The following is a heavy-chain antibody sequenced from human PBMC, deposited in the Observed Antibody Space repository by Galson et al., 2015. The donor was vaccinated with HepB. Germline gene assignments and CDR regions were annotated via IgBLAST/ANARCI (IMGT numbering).Heavy chain of an antibody. CDR2: FDPAHAEI. D-gene: IGHD2-8*01. Sequence: SVKVSCKVSGDTLTTLSMHWVRQAPGKGPEWMGGFDPAHAEIINAQKFQGRVTMTEDTSTDTAYMVLSSLRSEDTAVYYCARRKYCTNSIYYKTYSSYYMDVWGKGTTVTVSS. CDR3: ARRKYCTNSIYYKTYSSYYMDV. J-gene: IGHJ6*03. CDR1: GDTLTTLS. V-gene: IGHV1-24*01.